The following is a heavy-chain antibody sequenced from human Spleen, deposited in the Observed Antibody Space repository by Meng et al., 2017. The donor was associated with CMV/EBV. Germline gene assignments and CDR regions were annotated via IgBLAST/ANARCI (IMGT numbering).Heavy chain of an antibody. V-gene: IGHV3-11*04. CDR3: AGPGDYYDSSGYLY. J-gene: IGHJ4*02. CDR2: VSSSGYSR. D-gene: IGHD3-22*01. Sequence: ASGYNFSDYYMSWIRQAPGKGLEWISYVSSSGYSRYYADSVEGRFTISRDNAKNSVFLQMNSLRVEDTAVYYCAGPGDYYDSSGYLYWGQGSLVTVSS. CDR1: GYNFSDYY.